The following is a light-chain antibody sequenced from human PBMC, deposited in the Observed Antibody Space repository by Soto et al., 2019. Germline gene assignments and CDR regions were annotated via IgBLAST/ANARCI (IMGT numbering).Light chain of an antibody. CDR3: QQYNNYGWT. Sequence: DIQMTQSPSTLSASVGDRVTITCRASQSLSNWLAWYQQKPGKAPKLLIYKASSLERGVPSRFSGSGSGTEFTLTIRSLQPDDFATYYCQQYNNYGWTFGQGTKVDIK. J-gene: IGKJ1*01. CDR2: KAS. V-gene: IGKV1-5*03. CDR1: QSLSNW.